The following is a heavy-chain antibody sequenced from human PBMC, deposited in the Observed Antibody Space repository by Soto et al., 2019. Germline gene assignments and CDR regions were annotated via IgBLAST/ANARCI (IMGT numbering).Heavy chain of an antibody. D-gene: IGHD3-22*01. CDR3: AKGDGGYYDSSGSFDY. J-gene: IGHJ4*02. Sequence: PGGSLRLSCAASGFTFSSYAMSWFRQAPGKGLEWVSAISGSGGSTYYADSVKGRFTISRDNSKNTLYLQMNSLRAEDTAVYYCAKGDGGYYDSSGSFDYWGQGTLVTVSS. CDR2: ISGSGGST. V-gene: IGHV3-23*01. CDR1: GFTFSSYA.